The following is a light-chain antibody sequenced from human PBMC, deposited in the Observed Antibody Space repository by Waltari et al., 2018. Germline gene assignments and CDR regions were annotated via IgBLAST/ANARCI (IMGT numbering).Light chain of an antibody. CDR3: QQSYSTSWT. J-gene: IGKJ1*01. CDR1: QSISSY. Sequence: DIQTTQSPSSLSASVGDRVTITCPASQSISSYLNGYQQKPGKATKLLIYAASSLQSGVPSRFSGSGSGTDFTLTISSLQPEDFATYYWQQSYSTSWTFGQGTKVEIK. CDR2: AAS. V-gene: IGKV1-39*01.